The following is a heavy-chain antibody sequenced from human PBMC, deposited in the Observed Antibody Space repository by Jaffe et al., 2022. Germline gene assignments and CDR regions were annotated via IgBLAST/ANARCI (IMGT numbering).Heavy chain of an antibody. V-gene: IGHV1-69*05. Sequence: QVQLVQSGAEVKKPGSSVKVSCKASGGTFSSYAISWVRQAPGQGLEWMGGIIPIFGTANYAQKFQGRVTITTDESTSTAYMELSSLRSEDTAVYYCARDNRYCSSTSCYRSTNYYYYYYMDVWGKGTTVTVSS. CDR1: GGTFSSYA. J-gene: IGHJ6*03. D-gene: IGHD2-2*01. CDR3: ARDNRYCSSTSCYRSTNYYYYYYMDV. CDR2: IIPIFGTA.